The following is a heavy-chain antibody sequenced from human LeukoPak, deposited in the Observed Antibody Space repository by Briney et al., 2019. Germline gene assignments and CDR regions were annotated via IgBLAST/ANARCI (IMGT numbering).Heavy chain of an antibody. Sequence: GGSLRLSCAASGFTFSSNAMAWVRQAPGKGLEWVSAIRGSDGATYYADSVKGRFTISRNNSKNTLSLQMNSLRAEDTAVYYCAEDFRVSYWGQGTLVTVSS. J-gene: IGHJ4*02. V-gene: IGHV3-23*01. CDR1: GFTFSSNA. CDR3: AEDFRVSY. CDR2: IRGSDGAT.